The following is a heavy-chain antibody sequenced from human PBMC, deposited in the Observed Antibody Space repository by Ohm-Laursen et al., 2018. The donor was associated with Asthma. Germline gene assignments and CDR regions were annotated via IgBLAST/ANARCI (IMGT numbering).Heavy chain of an antibody. D-gene: IGHD2-2*01. Sequence: SLRLSCAASGFTFSSYSMNWVRQAPGKGLEWVSSISSSSSYIYYAASVKGRFTISRDNAKNSLYLQMNSLRAEDTAVYYCARERLEGSSTSCYDYWGQGTLVTVSS. V-gene: IGHV3-21*01. CDR1: GFTFSSYS. J-gene: IGHJ4*02. CDR3: ARERLEGSSTSCYDY. CDR2: ISSSSSYI.